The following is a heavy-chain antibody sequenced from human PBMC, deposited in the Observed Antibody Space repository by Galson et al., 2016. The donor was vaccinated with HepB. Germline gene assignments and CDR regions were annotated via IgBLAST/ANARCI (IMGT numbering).Heavy chain of an antibody. J-gene: IGHJ4*02. D-gene: IGHD1-1*01. CDR1: GFVFSNFG. CDR3: AKARPVRRIFDH. Sequence: SLRLSCAASGFVFSNFGLSWVRQAPGKGLEWVASISTRRTPYYSDPVQGRFTISRDNSNDTLYLQMNGLRAEATAVYYGAKARPVRRIFDHWGQGTLLTVSS. V-gene: IGHV3-23*01. CDR2: ISTRRTP.